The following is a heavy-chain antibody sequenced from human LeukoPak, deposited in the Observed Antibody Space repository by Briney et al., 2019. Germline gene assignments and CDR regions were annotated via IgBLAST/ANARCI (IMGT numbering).Heavy chain of an antibody. D-gene: IGHD6-19*01. Sequence: ASVKVSCKASGYTFTGYYMHWVRQAPGQGLEWMGRINPNSGGRNYAQKFQGRVTMTRDTSISTAYMELSRLRSDDTAVYHCARVIAVAGVVRRFDCWGQGTLVTVSS. CDR2: INPNSGGR. J-gene: IGHJ4*02. V-gene: IGHV1-2*06. CDR1: GYTFTGYY. CDR3: ARVIAVAGVVRRFDC.